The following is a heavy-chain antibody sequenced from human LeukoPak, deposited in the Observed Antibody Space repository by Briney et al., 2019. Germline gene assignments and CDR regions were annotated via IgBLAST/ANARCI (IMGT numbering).Heavy chain of an antibody. CDR3: ARALASGATY. J-gene: IGHJ4*02. CDR1: GFTLSSHW. Sequence: GFLRPFCEASGFTLSSHWMDWGRQAPGKGLVWVSRIKSDGSRTSYADSVKGRFTISRDNAKNTVNLQMNSLRAEDSAEYYCARALASGATYWGQGTLVTVSS. V-gene: IGHV3-74*01. CDR2: IKSDGSRT. D-gene: IGHD6-13*01.